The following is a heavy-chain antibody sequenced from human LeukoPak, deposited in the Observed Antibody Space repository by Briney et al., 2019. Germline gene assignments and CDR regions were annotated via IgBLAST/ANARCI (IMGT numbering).Heavy chain of an antibody. CDR1: GFTFSSYS. D-gene: IGHD6-13*01. CDR2: ISSSSGYI. J-gene: IGHJ4*02. V-gene: IGHV3-21*01. Sequence: GGSLRLSCAASGFTFSSYSMNWVRQAPGKGLEWVSSISSSSGYIYYADSVKGRFTISRDNAKNSLYLQMNSLRAEDTAVYYCARGTRIAAALDYWGQGTLVTVSS. CDR3: ARGTRIAAALDY.